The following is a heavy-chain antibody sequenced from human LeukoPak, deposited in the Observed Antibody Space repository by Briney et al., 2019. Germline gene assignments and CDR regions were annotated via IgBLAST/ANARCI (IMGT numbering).Heavy chain of an antibody. CDR3: ARDPPSDYGDYDY. J-gene: IGHJ4*02. V-gene: IGHV3-30*19. CDR2: ISYDGSNK. Sequence: PGGSLRLSCAASGFIFSSDDMHWVRQAPGKGLEWVAVISYDGSNKYYADSVKGRFTISRDNSKNTLYLQMNSLRAEDTAVYYCARDPPSDYGDYDYWGQGTLVTVSS. D-gene: IGHD4-17*01. CDR1: GFIFSSDD.